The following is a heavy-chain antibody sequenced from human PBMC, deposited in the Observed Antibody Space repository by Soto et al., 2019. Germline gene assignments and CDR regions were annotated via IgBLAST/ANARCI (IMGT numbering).Heavy chain of an antibody. CDR1: GYTFTGYY. D-gene: IGHD6-13*01. J-gene: IGHJ4*02. Sequence: QVQLVQSGAEVKKPGASVKVSCKASGYTFTGYYMHWVRQAPGQGLEWMGWINPNSGGTNYAQKLQGRVTMTTDTSTSTAYMELRSLRSDDTAVYYCARLAAAGIGAPSTFDYWGQGTLVTVSS. CDR3: ARLAAAGIGAPSTFDY. CDR2: INPNSGGT. V-gene: IGHV1-2*02.